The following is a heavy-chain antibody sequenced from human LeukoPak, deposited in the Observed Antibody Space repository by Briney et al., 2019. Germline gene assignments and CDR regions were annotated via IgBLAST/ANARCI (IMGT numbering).Heavy chain of an antibody. V-gene: IGHV3-30-3*01. CDR3: ASRGYDSG. CDR2: ISYDGGNR. J-gene: IGHJ4*02. Sequence: GGSLRLSCAASGFTFSIYTMHWLRQAPGKGLDWVAVISYDGGNRYYADSVKGRFTITRDNSKNPLYLQMNSLRAEDSSVYYCASRGYDSGWGQGTLVTVSS. D-gene: IGHD6-19*01. CDR1: GFTFSIYT.